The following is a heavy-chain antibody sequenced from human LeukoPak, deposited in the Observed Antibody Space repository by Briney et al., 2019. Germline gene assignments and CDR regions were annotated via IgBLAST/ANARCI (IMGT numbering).Heavy chain of an antibody. CDR1: GYTFTGYY. CDR2: INPSGGST. J-gene: IGHJ6*03. D-gene: IGHD2-21*02. Sequence: ASVKVSCKASGYTFTGYYMHWVRQAPGQGLEWMGIINPSGGSTSYAQKFQGRVTMTRDMSTSTVYMELSSLRSEDTAVYYCARDSGLAYCGGDCHFYMDVWGKGTTVTVSS. V-gene: IGHV1-46*01. CDR3: ARDSGLAYCGGDCHFYMDV.